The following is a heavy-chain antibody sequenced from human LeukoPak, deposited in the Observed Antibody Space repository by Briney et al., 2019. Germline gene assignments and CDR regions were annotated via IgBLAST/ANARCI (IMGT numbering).Heavy chain of an antibody. J-gene: IGHJ5*02. Sequence: SETLSLTCTVSGGSISSYYWSWIRQPPGKGLEWIGYIYYSGSTNYNPSLKSRVTVSVDTSKNQFSLKLSSVTAADTAVYYCARRAGSYYDSSGYYYVTGDWFDPWGQGTLVTVSS. D-gene: IGHD3-22*01. CDR1: GGSISSYY. V-gene: IGHV4-59*08. CDR2: IYYSGST. CDR3: ARRAGSYYDSSGYYYVTGDWFDP.